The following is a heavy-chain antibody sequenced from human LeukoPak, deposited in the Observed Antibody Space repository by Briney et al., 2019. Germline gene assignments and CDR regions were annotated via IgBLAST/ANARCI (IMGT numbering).Heavy chain of an antibody. CDR3: ARGNYDFWSGYSDKNWFDP. CDR1: GGSISSYY. V-gene: IGHV4-4*07. CDR2: IYTSGST. Sequence: SETLSLTCTVSGGSISSYYWSWIRQPAGKGLEWIGRIYTSGSTNYNPSLKSRVTMSVDTSKNQFSLKLSSVTAADTAVYYCARGNYDFWSGYSDKNWFDPWGQGTLVTVSS. J-gene: IGHJ5*02. D-gene: IGHD3-3*01.